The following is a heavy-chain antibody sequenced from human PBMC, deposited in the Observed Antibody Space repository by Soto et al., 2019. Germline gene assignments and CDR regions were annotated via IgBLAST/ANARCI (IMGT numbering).Heavy chain of an antibody. V-gene: IGHV3-9*01. D-gene: IGHD3-16*01. CDR1: GFTFNDHA. CDR3: AKDSGGGVGLFDY. J-gene: IGHJ4*02. Sequence: EVQLVESGGGLVQPGRSLRLSCGASGFTFNDHAMHWVRQAPGKGLEWVSGISWNSGSVGYADSVKGRFTISRDNAKNSVYLQMGRLRAEDTALYYCAKDSGGGVGLFDYWGQGTLVTVSS. CDR2: ISWNSGSV.